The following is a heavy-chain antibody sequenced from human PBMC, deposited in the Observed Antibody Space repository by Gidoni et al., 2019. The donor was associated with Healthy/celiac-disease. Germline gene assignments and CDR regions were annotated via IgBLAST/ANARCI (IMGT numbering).Heavy chain of an antibody. CDR3: AKDGYSSSWGYDY. CDR2: IILNSGSI. Sequence: EVQLVESGGGLVQPGRSLRLSCAASGFTFDDYAMHWVRQAPGKGLEWVSGIILNSGSIGYADSVKGRFTISRDNAKNSLYLQMNSLRAEDTALYYCAKDGYSSSWGYDYWGQGTLVTVSS. CDR1: GFTFDDYA. D-gene: IGHD6-13*01. J-gene: IGHJ4*02. V-gene: IGHV3-9*01.